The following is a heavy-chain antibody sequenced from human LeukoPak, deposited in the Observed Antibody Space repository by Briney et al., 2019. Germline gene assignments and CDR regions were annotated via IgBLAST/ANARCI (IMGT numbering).Heavy chain of an antibody. D-gene: IGHD3-10*01. CDR1: GFTFSSYA. Sequence: GGSLRLSCAASGFTFSSYAMSWVRQAPGKGLQWVSSISSSSLYIYYADSVKGRFTISRDNAKNSLYLQMNSLRAEDTAVYYCARGKMVRGVVYFDYWGQGTLVTVSS. J-gene: IGHJ4*02. V-gene: IGHV3-21*01. CDR3: ARGKMVRGVVYFDY. CDR2: ISSSSLYI.